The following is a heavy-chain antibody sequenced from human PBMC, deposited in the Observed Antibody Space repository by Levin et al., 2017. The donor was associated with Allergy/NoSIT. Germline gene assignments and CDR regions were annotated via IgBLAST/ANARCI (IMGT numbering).Heavy chain of an antibody. CDR1: GYSLTSYW. Sequence: RGESLKISCSGSGYSLTSYWIGWVRQMPGKGLEWMGIIYPGDSDARYSPSFQGQVTISADKSISTAYLQWSSLKASDTAMYYCGSGLRCSGGSCYESFDYWGQGTLVTVSS. J-gene: IGHJ4*02. V-gene: IGHV5-51*01. CDR2: IYPGDSDA. D-gene: IGHD2-15*01. CDR3: GSGLRCSGGSCYESFDY.